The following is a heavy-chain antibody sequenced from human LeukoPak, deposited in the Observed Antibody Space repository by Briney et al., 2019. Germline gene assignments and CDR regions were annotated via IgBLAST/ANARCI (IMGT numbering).Heavy chain of an antibody. CDR3: LYGGNSGDWVY. V-gene: IGHV4-4*02. Sequence: SGTLSLTCAVSRASISNNNWWSWVRQPPGKGLEWIGEIIHSGSTNYNPSLKSRVTMSADKSKNQFSLNLNSVTAADTAVYYCLYGGNSGDWVYWGQGTLVTVSS. D-gene: IGHD4-23*01. CDR2: IIHSGST. J-gene: IGHJ4*02. CDR1: RASISNNNW.